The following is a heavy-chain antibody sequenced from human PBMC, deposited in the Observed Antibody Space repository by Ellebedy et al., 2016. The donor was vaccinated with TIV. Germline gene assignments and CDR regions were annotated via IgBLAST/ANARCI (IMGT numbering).Heavy chain of an antibody. CDR3: ARSSEKGRSVGYYYYYGMDV. V-gene: IGHV5-51*01. CDR2: IYPGDSDT. J-gene: IGHJ6*02. CDR1: GYSFTSYW. D-gene: IGHD5/OR15-5a*01. Sequence: GESLKISXKGSGYSFTSYWISWVRQMPGKGLEWMGIIYPGDSDTRYSPSFQGQVTISADKSISTAYLQWSSLKASDTAMYYCARSSEKGRSVGYYYYYGMDVWGQGTTVTVSS.